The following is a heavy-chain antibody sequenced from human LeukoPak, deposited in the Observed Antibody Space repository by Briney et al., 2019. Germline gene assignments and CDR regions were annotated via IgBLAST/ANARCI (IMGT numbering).Heavy chain of an antibody. CDR1: GGSISSYY. J-gene: IGHJ4*02. D-gene: IGHD3-10*01. CDR3: ASSEKYGSGSYDY. CDR2: TYYTGTT. Sequence: SETLSLTCTVSGGSISSYYWSWIRQPPRKGLEGIGYTYYTGTTNYNPSLKSRVTISVDTSKNQFSLKVRSVTAADTAVYYCASSEKYGSGSYDYWGQGTLVTVSS. V-gene: IGHV4-59*01.